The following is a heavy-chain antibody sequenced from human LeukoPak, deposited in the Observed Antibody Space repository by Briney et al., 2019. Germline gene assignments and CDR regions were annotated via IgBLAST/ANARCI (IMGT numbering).Heavy chain of an antibody. V-gene: IGHV3-23*01. CDR3: AKEIGSSRWYYFDY. D-gene: IGHD6-13*01. CDR1: GFTFSNYA. Sequence: PGGSLRLSCAASGFTFSNYAMSWVRQAPGKGLEWVSAIGGSGGTTNYADSVKGRFTISRDNSKNTLYLQMNSLRAEDTAVYYCAKEIGSSRWYYFDYWGQGTLVTVSS. CDR2: IGGSGGTT. J-gene: IGHJ4*02.